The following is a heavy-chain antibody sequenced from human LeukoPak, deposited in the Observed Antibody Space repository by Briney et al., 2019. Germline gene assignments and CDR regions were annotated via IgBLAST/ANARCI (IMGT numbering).Heavy chain of an antibody. D-gene: IGHD3-10*01. Sequence: GGSLRLSCAASGFTFSSYSMNWVRQAPGKGLEWVSSISSSSSYIYYADSVKGRFTISRDNAKNSLYLQMNSLRAEDTAVYYCARDDAHRGVGMDVWGQGTTVTVSS. CDR1: GFTFSSYS. V-gene: IGHV3-21*01. J-gene: IGHJ6*02. CDR3: ARDDAHRGVGMDV. CDR2: ISSSSSYI.